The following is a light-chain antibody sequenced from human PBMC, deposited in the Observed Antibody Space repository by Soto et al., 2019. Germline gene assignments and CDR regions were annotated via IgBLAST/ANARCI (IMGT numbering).Light chain of an antibody. V-gene: IGKV3-11*01. CDR1: QSVSSY. Sequence: EIVLTQSPDTLSLSPGERATLSGRASQSVSSYLAWYQHKPGQAPRLLIYDASNRATGIPARFSGSGSGTDFTLTITSLEPEDFAVYYCQQRDNWPLLTFGGGTKVEIK. CDR2: DAS. CDR3: QQRDNWPLLT. J-gene: IGKJ4*01.